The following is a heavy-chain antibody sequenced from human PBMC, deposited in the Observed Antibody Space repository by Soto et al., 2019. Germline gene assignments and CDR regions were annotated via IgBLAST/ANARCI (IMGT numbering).Heavy chain of an antibody. D-gene: IGHD2-15*01. J-gene: IGHJ4*02. Sequence: QVQLVESGGGVVQPGRSLRLSCAASGFTFSNFGMHWVRQAPGKGLEWVAAISSDGSDKYYSESVKGRFTISRDNSKNTRFLQMNSLRVEDTAVYYCAKGSEVARQELDYWGQGTLVTVSS. CDR3: AKGSEVARQELDY. V-gene: IGHV3-30*18. CDR2: ISSDGSDK. CDR1: GFTFSNFG.